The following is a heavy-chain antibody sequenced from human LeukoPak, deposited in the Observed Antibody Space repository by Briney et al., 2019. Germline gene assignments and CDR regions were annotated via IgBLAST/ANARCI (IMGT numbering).Heavy chain of an antibody. Sequence: GESLKISCKGSGYSFTSYWISWVRQMPGKGLEWMGRIDPSDSYTNYSPSSQVHVTISADKSISTVYLQWSSLKASDTAMYYCARHSAGIVVAGKWGQGTLVTVSS. D-gene: IGHD6-19*01. J-gene: IGHJ4*02. CDR2: IDPSDSYT. CDR3: ARHSAGIVVAGK. V-gene: IGHV5-10-1*01. CDR1: GYSFTSYW.